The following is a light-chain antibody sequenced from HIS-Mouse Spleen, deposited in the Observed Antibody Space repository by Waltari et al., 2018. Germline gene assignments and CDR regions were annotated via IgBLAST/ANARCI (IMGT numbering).Light chain of an antibody. CDR1: QDISNY. CDR2: DAS. CDR3: QQYDNLHRLT. V-gene: IGKV1-33*01. Sequence: DIQMTQSPSSLSASVGDRVTITCQASQDISNYLNWYQQKPGKDPKLLIYDASKLETGVPSRFSGSGAGIDFTFTISSLQPEDIATYYCQQYDNLHRLTFGPGTKVDIK. J-gene: IGKJ3*01.